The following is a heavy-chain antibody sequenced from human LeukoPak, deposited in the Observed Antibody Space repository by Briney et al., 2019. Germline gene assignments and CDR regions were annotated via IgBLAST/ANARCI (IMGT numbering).Heavy chain of an antibody. Sequence: GGSLRLSCAASGFTFSSYSMNWVRQAPGKGLEWVSYISSSGSTIYYADSVKGRFTISRDNAENSLHLQMNSLRAEDTAVYYCARALYYDFWSGYRDYYYYMDVWGKGTTVTVSS. V-gene: IGHV3-48*01. CDR2: ISSSGSTI. CDR1: GFTFSSYS. CDR3: ARALYYDFWSGYRDYYYYMDV. D-gene: IGHD3-3*01. J-gene: IGHJ6*03.